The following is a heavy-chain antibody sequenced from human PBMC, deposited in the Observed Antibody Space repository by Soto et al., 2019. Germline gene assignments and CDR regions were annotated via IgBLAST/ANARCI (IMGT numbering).Heavy chain of an antibody. Sequence: ASVKVSCKASGYTFIGYYMHWVRQAPGQGLEWMGWINPNSGGTNYAQKFQGWVTMTRDTSISTAYMELSRLRSDDTAVYYCARGVVVAAVVYYYYGMDVWGQGTTVTVSS. CDR2: INPNSGGT. V-gene: IGHV1-2*04. CDR1: GYTFIGYY. D-gene: IGHD2-15*01. J-gene: IGHJ6*02. CDR3: ARGVVVAAVVYYYYGMDV.